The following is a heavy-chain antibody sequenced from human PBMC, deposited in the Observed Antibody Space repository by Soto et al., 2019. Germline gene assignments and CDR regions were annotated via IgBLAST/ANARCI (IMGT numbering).Heavy chain of an antibody. CDR1: GFTFDDYA. CDR3: AKTLVLPDYYGMDV. V-gene: IGHV3-9*01. D-gene: IGHD6-13*01. Sequence: GGSLRLSCAASGFTFDDYAMHWVRQAPGKGLEWVSGISWNSGSIGYADSVKGRFTISRDNAKNSLYLQMNSLRAEDTALYYCAKTLVLPDYYGMDVWGQVPTGTFSS. J-gene: IGHJ6*02. CDR2: ISWNSGSI.